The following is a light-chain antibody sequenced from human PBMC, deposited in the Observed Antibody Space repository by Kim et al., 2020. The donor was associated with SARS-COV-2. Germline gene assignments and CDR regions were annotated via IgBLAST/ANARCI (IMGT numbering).Light chain of an antibody. Sequence: QSALTQPPSASGSPGQSVTISCTGTSSDVGGYNYVSWYQQYPGKVPKLMIYEVTKRPSGVPDRFSGSKSGNTASLTVSGLQAEDEADYYCSSYAGRNTLIFGGGTQLTVL. CDR3: SSYAGRNTLI. CDR1: SSDVGGYNY. V-gene: IGLV2-8*01. J-gene: IGLJ2*01. CDR2: EVT.